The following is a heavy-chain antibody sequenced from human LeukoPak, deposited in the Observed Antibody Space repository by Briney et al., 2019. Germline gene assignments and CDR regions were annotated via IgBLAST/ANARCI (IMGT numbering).Heavy chain of an antibody. J-gene: IGHJ4*02. D-gene: IGHD4-11*01. Sequence: SGGSLRLPCAASGFTFSDYYMSWIRQAPGKGLEWVSYISSSGSTIYYADSVKGRFTISRDNAKNSLYLQMNSLRAEDTAVYYCARFTDGTVHLDYWGQGTLVTVSS. CDR1: GFTFSDYY. V-gene: IGHV3-11*01. CDR2: ISSSGSTI. CDR3: ARFTDGTVHLDY.